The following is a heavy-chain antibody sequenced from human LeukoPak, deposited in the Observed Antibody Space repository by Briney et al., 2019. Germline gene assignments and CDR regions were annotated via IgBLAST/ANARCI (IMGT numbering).Heavy chain of an antibody. CDR2: IYHSGST. CDR3: ARATTVTSYYYYYYYMDV. V-gene: IGHV4-38-2*02. Sequence: PSETLSLTCTVSGYSISSGYYWGWIRPPPGKGLEWIGSIYHSGSTYYNPSLKSRVTISVDTSKNQFSLKLSSVAAADTAVYYCARATTVTSYYYYYYYMDVWGKGTTVTVSS. CDR1: GYSISSGYY. J-gene: IGHJ6*03. D-gene: IGHD4-17*01.